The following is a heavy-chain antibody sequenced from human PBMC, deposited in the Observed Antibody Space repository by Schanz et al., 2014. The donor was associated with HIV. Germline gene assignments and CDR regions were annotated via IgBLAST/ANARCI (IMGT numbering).Heavy chain of an antibody. J-gene: IGHJ4*02. CDR2: ISHDGSNK. CDR3: ARSQKGTSCCSPLDF. D-gene: IGHD2-2*01. Sequence: VQLVESGGGLVKPGGSLRLSCVVSGFTLRNAWVNWVRQAPGKGLEWVALISHDGSNKYYADSVKGRFTVSRDNSKNRVFLQMNSLSTEDAAVYHCARSQKGTSCCSPLDFWGQGTPVTV. V-gene: IGHV3-30*13. CDR1: GFTLRNAW.